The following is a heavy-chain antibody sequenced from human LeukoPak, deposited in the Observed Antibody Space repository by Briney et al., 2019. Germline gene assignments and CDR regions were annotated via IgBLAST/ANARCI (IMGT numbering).Heavy chain of an antibody. D-gene: IGHD6-13*01. V-gene: IGHV4-59*01. CDR3: ARTPAAGSMGWFDP. CDR2: IFYSGST. Sequence: SETLSLTCTVSGGSISSYYWSWIRQPPGKGLEWIGYIFYSGSTYYNPSLESRVTISLNTSKNQFSLRLASVTAADTAVYFCARTPAAGSMGWFDPWGQGTLVTVSS. CDR1: GGSISSYY. J-gene: IGHJ5*02.